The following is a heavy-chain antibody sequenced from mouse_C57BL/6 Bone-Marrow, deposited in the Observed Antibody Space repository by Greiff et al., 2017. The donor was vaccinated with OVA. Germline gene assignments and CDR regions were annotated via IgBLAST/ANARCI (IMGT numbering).Heavy chain of an antibody. Sequence: VQLQQSGPELVKPGASVKISCKASGYAFSSSWMNWVKQTPGKGLEWIGRIYPGDGDTNYNGKFKGKATLTADKSSSTAYMQLSSLTSEDSAVYFCALYGSSPGDVWGTGTTVTVSS. CDR2: IYPGDGDT. D-gene: IGHD1-1*01. CDR1: GYAFSSSW. V-gene: IGHV1-82*01. CDR3: ALYGSSPGDV. J-gene: IGHJ1*03.